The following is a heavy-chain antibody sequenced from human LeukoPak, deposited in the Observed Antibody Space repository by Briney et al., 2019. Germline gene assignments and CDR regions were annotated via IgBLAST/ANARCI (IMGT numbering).Heavy chain of an antibody. CDR3: ARLVPVGIAAAGSERDSFDY. J-gene: IGHJ4*02. CDR2: IYTSGST. D-gene: IGHD6-13*01. V-gene: IGHV4-4*07. CDR1: GGSISSYY. Sequence: PSETLSLTCTVSGGSISSYYWSWIRQPAGKGLEWIGRIYTSGSTNYNPSLKSRVTTSVDTSKNQFSLKLSSVAAADTAVYYCARLVPVGIAAAGSERDSFDYWGQGTLVTVSS.